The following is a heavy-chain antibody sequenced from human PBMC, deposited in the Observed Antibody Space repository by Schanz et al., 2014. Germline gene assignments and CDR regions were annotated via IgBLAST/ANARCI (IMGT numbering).Heavy chain of an antibody. V-gene: IGHV3-30*04. CDR3: ARESSNDIVLVPGAVFDH. CDR2: VPFDGSQK. CDR1: GFTFSSYA. Sequence: QVQLVESGGGVVQPGRSLRLSCAASGFTFSSYALHWVRQAPGKGLEWVAFVPFDGSQKFYADSVKGRFTISRDNSKSTVYLQMNRLRPGDTAVYYCARESSNDIVLVPGAVFDHWGQGILVTVSS. J-gene: IGHJ4*02. D-gene: IGHD2-2*01.